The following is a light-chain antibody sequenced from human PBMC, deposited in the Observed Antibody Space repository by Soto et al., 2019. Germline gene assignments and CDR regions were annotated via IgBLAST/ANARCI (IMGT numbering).Light chain of an antibody. CDR2: EVS. CDR1: SSDVGGYNY. Sequence: QSALTQPPSASGSPGQSVTISCIGTSSDVGGYNYVSWYQQHPGKAPKLMIYEVSERPSGVPDRFSGSKSGNTASLTVSGLQAEDEADYYCSSYAASNNLGVFGGGTQLTVL. J-gene: IGLJ2*01. CDR3: SSYAASNNLGV. V-gene: IGLV2-8*01.